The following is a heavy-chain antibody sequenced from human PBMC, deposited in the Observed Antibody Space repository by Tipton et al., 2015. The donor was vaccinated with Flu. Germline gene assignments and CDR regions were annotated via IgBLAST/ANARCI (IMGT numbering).Heavy chain of an antibody. CDR3: AREAPQSNGMDV. J-gene: IGHJ6*02. CDR1: EFTFSSYW. Sequence: VQLVQSGGGLVQPGGSLRLSCAASEFTFSSYWMSWVRQAPGKGLEWVANIKQGGSEKSYVDSVKGRFAISRDNAENSLYLQMNSLRAEGTAVYYCAREAPQSNGMDVWGQGTTVTVSS. CDR2: IKQGGSEK. V-gene: IGHV3-7*01.